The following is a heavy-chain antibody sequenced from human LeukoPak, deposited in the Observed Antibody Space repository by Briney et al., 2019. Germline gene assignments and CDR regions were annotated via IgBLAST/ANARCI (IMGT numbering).Heavy chain of an antibody. CDR2: IYYSGNT. Sequence: SETPTLTCNVSGGSVSSSGHYWAWIRQPPGKGLEWVASIYYSGNTYYNPSLKSRVTISVDRSRNRFSLKLSSVTAADTALYYCARHDRLVEHYNSGKPWYFDLWGRGTLVTVSS. D-gene: IGHD3-10*01. CDR1: GGSVSSSGHY. J-gene: IGHJ2*01. V-gene: IGHV4-39*01. CDR3: ARHDRLVEHYNSGKPWYFDL.